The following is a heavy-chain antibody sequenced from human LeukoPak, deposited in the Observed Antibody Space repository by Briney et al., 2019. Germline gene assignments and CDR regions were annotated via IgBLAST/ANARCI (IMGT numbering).Heavy chain of an antibody. J-gene: IGHJ4*02. CDR1: GDSVSSGYYF. V-gene: IGHV4-61*01. D-gene: IGHD1-26*01. CDR2: IYYSGST. CDR3: ARGRLGATY. Sequence: SETLSLTCTVSGDSVSSGYYFWSWIRQPRGKGLEWIGYIYYSGSTNYNPSLKSRVTISVDTSKNQFSLKVTSVTAADTAVYYCARGRLGATYWGQGTLVTVSS.